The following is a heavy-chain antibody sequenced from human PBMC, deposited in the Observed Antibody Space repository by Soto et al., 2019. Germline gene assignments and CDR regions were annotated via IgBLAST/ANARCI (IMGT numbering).Heavy chain of an antibody. D-gene: IGHD2-15*01. CDR1: GYSVRGSDYY. V-gene: IGHV4-39*01. Sequence: SVTLTPSRNVSGYSVRGSDYYWACIRQPPGKGLEWSGSMFYSGLTYYNPSLKSRVTLSVDTSKNHFSVRLNSVTAADTAVYYCAPLTVSLSGPYGIHVWGQGTTVTVSS. CDR2: MFYSGLT. J-gene: IGHJ6*02. CDR3: APLTVSLSGPYGIHV.